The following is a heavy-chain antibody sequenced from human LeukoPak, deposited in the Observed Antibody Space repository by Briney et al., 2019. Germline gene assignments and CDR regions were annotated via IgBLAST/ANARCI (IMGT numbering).Heavy chain of an antibody. V-gene: IGHV3-21*01. Sequence: GGSLRLSCAASGFTFSSYSMNWVRQAPGKGREWVSSISSSSSYIYYGDSVKGRFTISRDNAENSLYLQMNSLRAEDTAVYYCAREFSEGYCSGGSCYSHYYGMDVWGQGTTVTVSS. J-gene: IGHJ6*02. CDR2: ISSSSSYI. CDR3: AREFSEGYCSGGSCYSHYYGMDV. D-gene: IGHD2-15*01. CDR1: GFTFSSYS.